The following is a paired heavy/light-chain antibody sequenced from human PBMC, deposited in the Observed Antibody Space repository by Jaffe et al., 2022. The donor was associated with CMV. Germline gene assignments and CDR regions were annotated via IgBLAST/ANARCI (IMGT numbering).Heavy chain of an antibody. D-gene: IGHD7-27*01. V-gene: IGHV4-39*01. CDR3: TKLTGRPVDAFDI. J-gene: IGHJ3*02. CDR2: IHYSGST. Sequence: QLQLQESGPGLVKPSETLSLTCTVSGGSIRSSSYYWGWIRQPPGKGLEWIASIHYSGSTYYNPSLKSRATISVDRSKNQFSLKLSPVTAADTAFYYCTKLTGRPVDAFDIWGQGTMVTVSS. CDR1: GGSIRSSSYY.
Light chain of an antibody. CDR2: AAS. J-gene: IGKJ2*01. CDR1: QGINSW. Sequence: DIQMTQSPSSVSASVGDRVTITCRASQGINSWLAWYQQKPGKAPKLLIYAASSLQSGVPSRFSGSGSGTEFTLTISSLQPEDFATYHCQQANSFPYTFGQGTKLEIK. CDR3: QQANSFPYT. V-gene: IGKV1-12*02.